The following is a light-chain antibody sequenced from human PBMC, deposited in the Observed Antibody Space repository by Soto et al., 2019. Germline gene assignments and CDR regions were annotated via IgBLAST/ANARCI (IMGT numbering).Light chain of an antibody. CDR3: QQYTTSPFT. V-gene: IGKV3-20*01. J-gene: IGKJ3*01. CDR1: QSVGSNY. CDR2: GAS. Sequence: EIVLTQSPGPLSLSPGERATLYCRASQSVGSNYLAWYQQKPGQAPRVLIYGASSRATGIPDRFSGSGSGADFTLPIRRLEPEDFAVYYCQQYTTSPFTFGPGTKVDIK.